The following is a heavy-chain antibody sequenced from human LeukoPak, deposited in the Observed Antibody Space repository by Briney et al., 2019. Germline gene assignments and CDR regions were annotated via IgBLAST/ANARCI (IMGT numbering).Heavy chain of an antibody. D-gene: IGHD3-10*01. CDR2: VYPGDSDT. CDR3: VWFGELWRWGFDY. CDR1: GYSFTSWW. J-gene: IGHJ4*02. Sequence: GDSLKISCKGSGYSFTSWWIGWVRQMPGKGLEWMGIVYPGDSDTRYSPSFQGQVTISADKSISTAYLQWSSLKASDTAMYYCVWFGELWRWGFDYWGQGTLVTVSS. V-gene: IGHV5-51*01.